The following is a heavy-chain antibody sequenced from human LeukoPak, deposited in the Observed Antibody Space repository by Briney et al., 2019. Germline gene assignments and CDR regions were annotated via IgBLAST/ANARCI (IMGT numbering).Heavy chain of an antibody. CDR1: GFTFSSYA. CDR2: ISGSGGST. D-gene: IGHD1-26*01. V-gene: IGHV3-23*01. Sequence: PGGSLRLSCAAPGFTFSSYAMSWVRQAPGKGLEWVSAISGSGGSTYYADSVKGRFTISRDNSKNTLYLQMNSLRAEDTAVYYCAKDLIVGATNFGDNYYYYGMDVWGQGTTVTVSS. CDR3: AKDLIVGATNFGDNYYYYGMDV. J-gene: IGHJ6*02.